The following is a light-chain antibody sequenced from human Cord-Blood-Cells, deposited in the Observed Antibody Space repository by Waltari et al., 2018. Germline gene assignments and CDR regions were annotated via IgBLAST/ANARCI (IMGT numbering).Light chain of an antibody. CDR2: DVS. CDR3: SSYTSSSTRVV. CDR1: SSDVGGSNY. J-gene: IGLJ2*01. V-gene: IGLV2-14*01. Sequence: QSALTPPASVSGSPGQSITISCTGTSSDVGGSNYVPCYQQHPGKAPKLMIYDVSNRPSGFSNRFSGSKSGNTASLTISGLQAEDEADYYCSSYTSSSTRVVFGGGTKLTVL.